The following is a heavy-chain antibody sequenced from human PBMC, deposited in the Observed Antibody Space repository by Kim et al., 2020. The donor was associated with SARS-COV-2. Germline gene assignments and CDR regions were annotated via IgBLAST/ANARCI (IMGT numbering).Heavy chain of an antibody. CDR1: GFTFSDYY. D-gene: IGHD5-12*01. CDR3: ARREYSGYDPFNYFDY. J-gene: IGHJ4*02. Sequence: GGSLRLSCAASGFTFSDYYMSWIRQAPGKGLEWVSYISSSGSTIYYADSVKGRFTISRDNAKNSLYLQMNSLRAEDTAVYYCARREYSGYDPFNYFDYWGQGTLVTVSS. CDR2: ISSSGSTI. V-gene: IGHV3-11*01.